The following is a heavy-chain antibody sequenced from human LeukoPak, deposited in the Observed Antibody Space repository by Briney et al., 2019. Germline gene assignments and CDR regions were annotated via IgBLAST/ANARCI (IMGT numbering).Heavy chain of an antibody. CDR3: AKEQGYCSSTSCFNFDY. CDR2: IKQDGSEK. CDR1: GFTFSSYW. Sequence: GGSLRLSCAASGFTFSSYWMSWVRQAPGKGLEWVANIKQDGSEKYYVDSVKGRFTISRDNSKNTLYPQMNSLRAEDTAVYYCAKEQGYCSSTSCFNFDYWGQGTLVTVSS. V-gene: IGHV3-7*03. D-gene: IGHD2-2*01. J-gene: IGHJ4*02.